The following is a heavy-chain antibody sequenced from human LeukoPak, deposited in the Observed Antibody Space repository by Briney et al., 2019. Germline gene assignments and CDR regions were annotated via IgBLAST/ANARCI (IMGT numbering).Heavy chain of an antibody. D-gene: IGHD3-22*01. V-gene: IGHV4-38-2*02. CDR3: ARGVYYYDSSGYADFFDY. Sequence: SETLSLTCTVSGYSISSGYYWGWVRQPPGKGLEWIGSIYHSGSTYYNPSLKSRVTISVDTSKNQFSLKLSSVTAADTAVYYCARGVYYYDSSGYADFFDYWGQGTLVTVSS. CDR1: GYSISSGYY. J-gene: IGHJ4*02. CDR2: IYHSGST.